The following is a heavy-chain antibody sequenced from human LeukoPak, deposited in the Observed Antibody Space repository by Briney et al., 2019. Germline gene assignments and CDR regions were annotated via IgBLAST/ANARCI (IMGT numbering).Heavy chain of an antibody. J-gene: IGHJ4*02. CDR1: GFTFSSYA. Sequence: GGSLRLSCAASGFTFSSYAMHWVRQAPGKGLEWVAVISYDGSNKYYADSVKDRFTITRDNSKNTLYLQMNSLRAEDTAVYYCARYSSGWYGDFDYWGQGTLVTVSS. CDR3: ARYSSGWYGDFDY. V-gene: IGHV3-30*04. D-gene: IGHD6-19*01. CDR2: ISYDGSNK.